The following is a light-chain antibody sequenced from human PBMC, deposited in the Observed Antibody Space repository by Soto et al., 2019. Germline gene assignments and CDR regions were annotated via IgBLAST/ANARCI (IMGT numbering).Light chain of an antibody. CDR3: QQTYSTLSLT. J-gene: IGKJ5*01. Sequence: DIQMTQSPSSLSASVGDRVTITCRASESIARHLNWYQQKPGKAPKLLIYAASSLQNGVPSRFRGGGSEPDFTLAISNLQPEDFATYYCQQTYSTLSLTFGQGTRLEIK. CDR2: AAS. CDR1: ESIARH. V-gene: IGKV1-39*01.